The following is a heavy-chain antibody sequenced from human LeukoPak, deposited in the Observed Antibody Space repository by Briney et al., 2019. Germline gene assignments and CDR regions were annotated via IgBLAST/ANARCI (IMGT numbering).Heavy chain of an antibody. CDR2: IYYSGST. CDR1: GGSVSSGSYY. D-gene: IGHD3-3*01. J-gene: IGHJ4*02. V-gene: IGHV4-61*01. Sequence: SETLSLTCTVSGGSVSSGSYYWSWIRQPPGKGLEWIGYIYYSGSTNYNPSLKSRVTISVDTCKNQFSLKLSSVTAADTAVYYCARLVPYYDFWSGYYFDYWGQGTLVTVSS. CDR3: ARLVPYYDFWSGYYFDY.